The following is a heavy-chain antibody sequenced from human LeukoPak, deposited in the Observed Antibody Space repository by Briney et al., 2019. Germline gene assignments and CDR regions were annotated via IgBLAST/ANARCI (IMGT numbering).Heavy chain of an antibody. CDR1: GGSISSSSYY. Sequence: PSETLSLTCTVSGGSISSSSYYWGWIRQPPGKGLEWIGSIYYSGSTYYNPSLKRRVTISVDTSTNQFSLRLSSVTAADTAVYYCARQENDVLTGYYVNYWGQGTLVTVSS. V-gene: IGHV4-39*01. CDR2: IYYSGST. D-gene: IGHD3-9*01. CDR3: ARQENDVLTGYYVNY. J-gene: IGHJ4*02.